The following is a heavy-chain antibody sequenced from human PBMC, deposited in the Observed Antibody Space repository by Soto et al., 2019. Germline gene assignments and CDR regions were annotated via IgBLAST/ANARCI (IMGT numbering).Heavy chain of an antibody. J-gene: IGHJ6*02. D-gene: IGHD6-6*01. CDR1: GFDLTSSM. CDR3: ARVHLVAGSAFYCAMDV. Sequence: PGGSRRRSWVASGFDLTSSMMNGGRQAPGKGLEWVASISGSGKDTFYRHSVKGRFAISRDSAGTSRFLRMDSVKVEDTAVYHCARVHLVAGSAFYCAMDVWGPGTAFTVSS. CDR2: ISGSGKDT. V-gene: IGHV3-21*01.